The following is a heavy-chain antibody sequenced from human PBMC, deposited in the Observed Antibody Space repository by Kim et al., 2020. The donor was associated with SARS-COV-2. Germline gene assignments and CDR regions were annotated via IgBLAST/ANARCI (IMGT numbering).Heavy chain of an antibody. CDR2: IYYSGST. J-gene: IGHJ3*02. D-gene: IGHD3-3*01. V-gene: IGHV4-39*01. Sequence: SETLSLTCTVSGGSISSSSYYWGWIRQPPGKGLEWNGSIYYSGSTYYNPSLKSRVTISVDTSKNQFSLKLSSVTAADTAVYYCARSLGAGPSTIFGVVIIPDAFDIWGQGTMVTVSS. CDR1: GGSISSSSYY. CDR3: ARSLGAGPSTIFGVVIIPDAFDI.